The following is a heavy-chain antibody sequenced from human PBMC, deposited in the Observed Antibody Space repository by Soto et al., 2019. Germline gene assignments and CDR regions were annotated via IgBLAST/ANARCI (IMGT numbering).Heavy chain of an antibody. J-gene: IGHJ3*02. CDR3: ARDLTGTTAFDI. D-gene: IGHD1-7*01. V-gene: IGHV1-2*02. CDR1: GYTFTGYY. Sequence: ASVKVSCKASGYTFTGYYMHWVRQAPGQGLEWMGWINPNSGGTNYAQKFQGRVTMTRDTSISTAYMELSRLRSDDTAVYYCARDLTGTTAFDIWGQGTMVTVSS. CDR2: INPNSGGT.